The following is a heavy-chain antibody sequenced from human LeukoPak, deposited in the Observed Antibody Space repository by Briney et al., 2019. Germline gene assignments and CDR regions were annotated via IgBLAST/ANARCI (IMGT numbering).Heavy chain of an antibody. CDR2: INPNSGGT. CDR1: GYTFTGYY. Sequence: ASVKVSCKASGYTFTGYYMHWVRQAPGQGLEWMGWINPNSGGTNYAQKFQGRVTMTRDTSISTAYMELSRLRSDDTAVYYCVCLPGGGSLHHIDIWGQGTMVTVSS. CDR3: VCLPGGGSLHHIDI. D-gene: IGHD2-15*01. J-gene: IGHJ3*02. V-gene: IGHV1-2*02.